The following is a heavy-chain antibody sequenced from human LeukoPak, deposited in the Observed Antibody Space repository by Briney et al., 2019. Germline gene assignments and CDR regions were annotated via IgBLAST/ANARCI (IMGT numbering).Heavy chain of an antibody. CDR3: AKDNSGSYYSEYFQH. Sequence: PGGSLNLSCAASGLTFSTFAMSWFRRAPGKGLEWVSAIGGSGGSTYYADSVKGRFTVSRDNSKNTLCLQMNSLRAEDTAVYYCAKDNSGSYYSEYFQHWGQGTLVTVSS. J-gene: IGHJ1*01. V-gene: IGHV3-23*01. D-gene: IGHD1-26*01. CDR1: GLTFSTFA. CDR2: IGGSGGST.